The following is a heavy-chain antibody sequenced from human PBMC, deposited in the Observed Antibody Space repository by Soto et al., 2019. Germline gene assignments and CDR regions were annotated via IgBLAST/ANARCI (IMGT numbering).Heavy chain of an antibody. CDR3: ASYGSGSYSAFDI. V-gene: IGHV1-69*02. Sequence: SVKVSCKASGGTFSSYTISWVRQAPGQGLEWMGRIIPILGIANYAQKFQGRVTITADKSTSTAYMELSSLRSEDTAVYYCASYGSGSYSAFDIWGQGTMVTVSS. CDR1: GGTFSSYT. J-gene: IGHJ3*02. D-gene: IGHD3-10*01. CDR2: IIPILGIA.